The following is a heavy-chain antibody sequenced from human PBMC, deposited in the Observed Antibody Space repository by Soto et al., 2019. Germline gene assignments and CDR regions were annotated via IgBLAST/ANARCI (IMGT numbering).Heavy chain of an antibody. V-gene: IGHV5-10-1*03. CDR3: ARHVTVEKSSFPQDNWFDP. D-gene: IGHD6-13*01. CDR2: IDPSDSYT. CDR1: GYSFTSYW. J-gene: IGHJ5*02. Sequence: EVQLVQSGAEVKKPGESLRISCKGSGYSFTSYWISWVRQMPGKGLEWMGRIDPSDSYTNYSPSFQGHVTISADKSISTAYLQWSSLKASDTAMYYCARHVTVEKSSFPQDNWFDPWGQGTLVTVSS.